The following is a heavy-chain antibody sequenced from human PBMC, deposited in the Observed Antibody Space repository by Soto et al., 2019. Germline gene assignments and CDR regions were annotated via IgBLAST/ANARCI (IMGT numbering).Heavy chain of an antibody. CDR2: IDPSDSYT. V-gene: IGHV5-10-1*01. J-gene: IGHJ6*02. Sequence: GESLKISCKGSGYSFTSYWIDWVRQMPGKGLEWMGRIDPSDSYTNYSPSFQGHVTISADKSISTAYLQWSSLKASDTAMYYWGRTSRQSRGYSYGPGGRDLWAQGTRAPFSS. CDR1: GYSFTSYW. D-gene: IGHD5-18*01. CDR3: GRTSRQSRGYSYGPGGRDL.